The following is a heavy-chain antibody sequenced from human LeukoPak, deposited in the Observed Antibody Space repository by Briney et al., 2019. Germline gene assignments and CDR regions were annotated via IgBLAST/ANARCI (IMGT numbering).Heavy chain of an antibody. D-gene: IGHD2-2*02. J-gene: IGHJ4*02. CDR1: GFTFNSYA. Sequence: GGSLRLSCAASGFTFNSYAMTWVRQAPGKGLEWVSAISGGGGSAYYADFVKGRFTVSRDNSKNTLYLQMNSLRAEDTALYYCAKHPGYCSSTTCYTFGPNFDYWGQGTLVTLSS. CDR2: ISGGGGSA. CDR3: AKHPGYCSSTTCYTFGPNFDY. V-gene: IGHV3-23*01.